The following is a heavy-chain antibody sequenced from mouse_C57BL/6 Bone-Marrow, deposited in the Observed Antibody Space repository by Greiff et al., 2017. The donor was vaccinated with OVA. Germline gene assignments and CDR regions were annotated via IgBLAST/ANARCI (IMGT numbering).Heavy chain of an antibody. CDR3: ALITTVVDFDY. CDR1: GYTFTSYG. J-gene: IGHJ2*01. Sequence: VQLQQSGAELARPGASVKLSCKASGYTFTSYGISWVKQRTGQGLEWIGEIYPRSGNTYYNEKFKGKATLTADKSSSTAYMELRSLTSEDSAVYFCALITTVVDFDYWGQGTTLTVSS. V-gene: IGHV1-81*01. CDR2: IYPRSGNT. D-gene: IGHD1-1*01.